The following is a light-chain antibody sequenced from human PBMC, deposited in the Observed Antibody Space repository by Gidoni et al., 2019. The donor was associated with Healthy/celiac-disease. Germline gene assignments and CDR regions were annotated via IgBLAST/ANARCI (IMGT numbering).Light chain of an antibody. CDR2: LGS. Sequence: DIVLTQSPLSLPVTPGDPASISCRSSQSLLHSNGYNYLDWYLQKPGQSSQLLIYLGSNRASGVTDRFSGSGSGTDFTLKISRVEAEDVGVYYCMQALQTPPYTFGQGTKLEIK. CDR1: QSLLHSNGYNY. V-gene: IGKV2-28*01. J-gene: IGKJ2*01. CDR3: MQALQTPPYT.